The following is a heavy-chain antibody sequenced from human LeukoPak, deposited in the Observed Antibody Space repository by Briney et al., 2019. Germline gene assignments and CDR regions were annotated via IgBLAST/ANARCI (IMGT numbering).Heavy chain of an antibody. CDR1: GGSFSGYY. CDR3: ARDLKGHDFWSGYYPD. CDR2: IYHSGST. Sequence: SETLSLTCAVYGGSFSGYYWSWIRQHPRDGLEWLGEIYHSGSTNYNPSLKSRVTISVDTSKNQFSLKLSSVTAADTAVYYCARDLKGHDFWSGYYPDWGQGTLVTVSS. J-gene: IGHJ4*02. D-gene: IGHD3-3*01. V-gene: IGHV4-34*01.